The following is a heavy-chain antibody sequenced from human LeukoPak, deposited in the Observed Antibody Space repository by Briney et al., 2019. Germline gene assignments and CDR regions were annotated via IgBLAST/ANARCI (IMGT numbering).Heavy chain of an antibody. CDR3: AREDTAVAVDY. Sequence: HAGGSLRLSCAASGFTVSSNYMSWVRQAPGKGLEWVSVIYSGGSTYYADSVKGRFTISRDNSKNTLYLQMNSLRAEDTAVYYCAREDTAVAVDYWGQGILVTVSS. J-gene: IGHJ4*02. D-gene: IGHD5-18*01. CDR1: GFTVSSNY. V-gene: IGHV3-66*01. CDR2: IYSGGST.